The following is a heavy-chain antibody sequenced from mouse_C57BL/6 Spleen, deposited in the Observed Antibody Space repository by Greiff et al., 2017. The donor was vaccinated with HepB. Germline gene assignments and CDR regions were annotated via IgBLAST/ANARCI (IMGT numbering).Heavy chain of an antibody. D-gene: IGHD2-4*01. CDR2: IDPANGNT. J-gene: IGHJ4*01. CDR1: GFNIKNTY. V-gene: IGHV14-3*01. CDR3: ARPIYYDYDYAMDY. Sequence: EVQLQQSVAELVRPGASVKLSCTASGFNIKNTYMNWVKQRPDQGLEWLGRIDPANGNTKYPPKFQGKATITADTSSNTAYLHVISLTSEHTAIYSVARPIYYDYDYAMDYWGQGTSVTVSS.